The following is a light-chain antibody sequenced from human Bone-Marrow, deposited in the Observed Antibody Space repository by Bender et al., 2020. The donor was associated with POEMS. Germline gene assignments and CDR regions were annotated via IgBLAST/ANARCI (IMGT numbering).Light chain of an antibody. J-gene: IGLJ3*02. V-gene: IGLV2-8*01. Sequence: QSALTQPPSASGSPGQSVTISCTGTSSDIGGYNYVSWYQQRPGEAPKLIIYEVTKRPSGVPDRFSGSKSGSTASLTVSGLQAEDEGDYYCNSYSGSSWVFGGGTKLTVL. CDR1: SSDIGGYNY. CDR3: NSYSGSSWV. CDR2: EVT.